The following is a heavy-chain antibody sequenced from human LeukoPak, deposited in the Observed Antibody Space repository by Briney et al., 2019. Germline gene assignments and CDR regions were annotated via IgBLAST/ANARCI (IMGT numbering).Heavy chain of an antibody. CDR2: INWNGGST. CDR3: ARHPTLDPYYYYYMDV. J-gene: IGHJ6*03. Sequence: PGGSLRLSCAASGFTFDDYGMSWVRQAPGKGLEWVSGINWNGGSTGYADSVKGRFTTSRDNAKNSLYLQMNSLRAEDTALYYCARHPTLDPYYYYYMDVWGKGTTVTVSS. D-gene: IGHD3-9*01. CDR1: GFTFDDYG. V-gene: IGHV3-20*04.